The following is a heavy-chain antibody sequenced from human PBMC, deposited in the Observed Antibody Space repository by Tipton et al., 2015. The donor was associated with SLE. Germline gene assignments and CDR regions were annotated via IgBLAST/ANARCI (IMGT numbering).Heavy chain of an antibody. J-gene: IGHJ4*02. CDR2: INHSGST. V-gene: IGHV4-34*01. CDR3: ARDWGGYCSSTSCLGGFDY. D-gene: IGHD2-2*03. CDR1: GGSFSGYY. Sequence: LRLSCAVYGGSFSGYYWSWIRQPPGKGLEWIGEINHSGSTNYNPSLKSRVTISVDTSKNQFSLKLSPVTAADTAVYYCARDWGGYCSSTSCLGGFDYWGQGTLVTVSS.